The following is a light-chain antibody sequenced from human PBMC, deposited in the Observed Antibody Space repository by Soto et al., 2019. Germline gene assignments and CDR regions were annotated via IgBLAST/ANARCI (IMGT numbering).Light chain of an antibody. J-gene: IGLJ3*02. V-gene: IGLV2-8*01. Sequence: QSALTQPPSASGSPGQSVTISCTGTSSDVGGYNYVSWYQQHPGKAPKLMIYEVSNRPSGVPDRFSGSKSGNTASLTVSGLQSEDEADYYCCSHAVSGNFRVFGGGTKLTVL. CDR3: CSHAVSGNFRV. CDR2: EVS. CDR1: SSDVGGYNY.